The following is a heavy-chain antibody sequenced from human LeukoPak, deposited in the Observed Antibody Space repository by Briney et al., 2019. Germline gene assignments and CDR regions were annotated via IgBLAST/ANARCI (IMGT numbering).Heavy chain of an antibody. J-gene: IGHJ5*02. CDR1: GGSISSYY. D-gene: IGHD2-2*01. CDR2: INHSGST. V-gene: IGHV4-34*01. CDR3: ARGPRYCSSTRCYGNWFDP. Sequence: SETLSLTCTVSGGSISSYYWSWIRQPPGKGLEWIGEINHSGSTNYNPSLKSRVTISVDTSKNQFSLKLSSVTAAETDVYYCARGPRYCSSTRCYGNWFDPWGQGTLVTVSS.